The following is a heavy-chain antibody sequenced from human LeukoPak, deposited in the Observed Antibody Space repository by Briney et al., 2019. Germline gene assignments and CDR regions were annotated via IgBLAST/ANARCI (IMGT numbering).Heavy chain of an antibody. V-gene: IGHV1-2*02. Sequence: ASVKVSCKASGYTFTGYYMHWVRQAPGQGLEGMGWINPNSGGTNYAQKFQGRVTMTRDTPISTAYMELSRLRSDDTAVYYCARVSKEYDFWSGYFSHASYYFDYWGQGTLVTVSS. D-gene: IGHD3-3*01. CDR2: INPNSGGT. CDR1: GYTFTGYY. CDR3: ARVSKEYDFWSGYFSHASYYFDY. J-gene: IGHJ4*02.